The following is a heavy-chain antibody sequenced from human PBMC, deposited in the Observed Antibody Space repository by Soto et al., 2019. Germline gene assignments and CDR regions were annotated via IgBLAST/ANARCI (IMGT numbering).Heavy chain of an antibody. CDR3: ARGSGYSGYDTTTYYFDY. D-gene: IGHD5-12*01. CDR1: GYTFTSYY. Sequence: GASVKASCKASGYTFTSYYIHWVRQAPGQGLEWMGIINPSGGSTSYAQKFQGRVTMTRDTSTSTVYMELSSLRSEDTAVYYCARGSGYSGYDTTTYYFDYWGQGTLVTVSS. V-gene: IGHV1-46*03. CDR2: INPSGGST. J-gene: IGHJ4*02.